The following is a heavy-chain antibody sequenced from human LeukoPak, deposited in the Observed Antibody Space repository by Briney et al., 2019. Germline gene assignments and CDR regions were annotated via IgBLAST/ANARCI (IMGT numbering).Heavy chain of an antibody. CDR3: VAEVDH. CDR2: INPSGGTT. J-gene: IGHJ4*02. CDR1: GYTFSNYY. V-gene: IGHV1-46*01. Sequence: ASVKVSCKASGYTFSNYYMHWVRQAPGQGLEWMGIINPSGGTTSYAQKFQGRVTMTRDTSTSTVYMELRSLRSEDTAVYYCVAEVDHWGQGTLVTVSS.